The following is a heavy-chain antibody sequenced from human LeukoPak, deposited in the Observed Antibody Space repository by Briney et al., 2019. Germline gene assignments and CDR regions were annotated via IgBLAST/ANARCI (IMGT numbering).Heavy chain of an antibody. CDR2: IYNSGSTNIYNSGST. V-gene: IGHV4-59*01. CDR3: ARLVSGRESDFDY. D-gene: IGHD1-26*01. J-gene: IGHJ4*02. Sequence: SETLSLTCTVSGGSISSYYWSWLRQPPGKGLEWTGYIYNSGSTNIYNSGSTNYNPSLKSRVTISVDTSKNQFSLKLSSVTAADTAVYYCARLVSGRESDFDYWGQGTLVTVSS. CDR1: GGSISSYY.